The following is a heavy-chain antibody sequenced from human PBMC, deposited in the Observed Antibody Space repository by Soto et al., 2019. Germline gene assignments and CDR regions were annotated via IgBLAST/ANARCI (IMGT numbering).Heavy chain of an antibody. D-gene: IGHD3-22*01. CDR1: GYTFTSYA. CDR3: ARDWAYYDSSGYQNAFDI. CDR2: INAGNGNT. V-gene: IGHV1-3*01. Sequence: ASVKVSCKASGYTFTSYAMHWVRQAPGQRLEWMGWINAGNGNTKYSQKFQGRVTITRDTSASTAYMELSSLRSEDTAVYYCARDWAYYDSSGYQNAFDIWGQGTMVTVSS. J-gene: IGHJ3*02.